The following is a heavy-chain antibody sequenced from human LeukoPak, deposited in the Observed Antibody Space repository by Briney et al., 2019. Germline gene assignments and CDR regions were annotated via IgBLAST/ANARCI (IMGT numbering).Heavy chain of an antibody. Sequence: PSETLSLTCTVSGGSISTYYWSWIRQPPGKGLEWIGYIYYSGSTNYNPSLQSRVIMSVDTSKSQFSLNLTSVAAADTAAYYCARGSYYYMDLWRTGTTVTVSS. V-gene: IGHV4-59*01. CDR1: GGSISTYY. J-gene: IGHJ6*03. CDR2: IYYSGST. CDR3: ARGSYYYMDL.